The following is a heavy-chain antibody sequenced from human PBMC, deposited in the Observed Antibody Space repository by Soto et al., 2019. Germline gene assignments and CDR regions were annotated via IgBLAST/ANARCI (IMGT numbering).Heavy chain of an antibody. J-gene: IGHJ6*02. Sequence: QVQLVQSGAEVKKPGSSLKVSCKASGGTFTNYAFSWVRQAPGQGPEWMGGIIPIFGTTDYAQKFQGRVIITADESTRTVSMELNSLRSADTAVYYCARERSVGYCITTTCPKPFYYYAMDVWGQGTTVTVSS. CDR2: IIPIFGTT. D-gene: IGHD2-2*01. CDR3: ARERSVGYCITTTCPKPFYYYAMDV. CDR1: GGTFTNYA. V-gene: IGHV1-69*12.